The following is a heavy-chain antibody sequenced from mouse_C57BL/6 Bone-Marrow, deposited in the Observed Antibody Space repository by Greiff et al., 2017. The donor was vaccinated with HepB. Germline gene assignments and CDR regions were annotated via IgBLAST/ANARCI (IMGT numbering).Heavy chain of an antibody. Sequence: HLQHSGADLVRPGASVKLSCTASGFNIKDDYMHWVKQRPEQGLEWIGWIDPENGDTEYASKFQGKATITADTSSNTAYLQLSSLTSEDTAVYYCTYDYPFAYWGQGTLVTVSA. V-gene: IGHV14-4*01. CDR1: GFNIKDDY. CDR3: TYDYPFAY. CDR2: IDPENGDT. J-gene: IGHJ3*01. D-gene: IGHD2-4*01.